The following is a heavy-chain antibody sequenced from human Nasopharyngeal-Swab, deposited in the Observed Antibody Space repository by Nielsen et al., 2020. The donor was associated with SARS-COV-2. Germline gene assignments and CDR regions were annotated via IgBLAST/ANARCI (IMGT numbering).Heavy chain of an antibody. J-gene: IGHJ4*02. Sequence: SVKVSCKASGGTFSSYAISWVRQAPGQGLEWMGGIIPIFGTANYAQKFQGRVTMTEDTSTDTAYMELSSLRSEDTAVYYCATIFPVTTLWYGYWGQGTLVTVSS. CDR2: IIPIFGTA. CDR3: ATIFPVTTLWYGY. V-gene: IGHV1-69*06. D-gene: IGHD4-17*01. CDR1: GGTFSSYA.